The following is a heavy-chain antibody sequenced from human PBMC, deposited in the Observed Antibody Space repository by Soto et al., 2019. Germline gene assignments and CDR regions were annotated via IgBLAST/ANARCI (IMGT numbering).Heavy chain of an antibody. CDR2: INAGNGNT. Sequence: QVQLVQSGAEVKKPGASVKVSCKASGYTFTSYAMHWVRQAPGQRLEWMGWINAGNGNTKYSQKFQGRVTITRDTSASTAYMELSSLRSEDTAVYYCARYDGSGSYTRYYYYGMDVWGQGTTVTVSS. J-gene: IGHJ6*02. V-gene: IGHV1-3*01. CDR1: GYTFTSYA. CDR3: ARYDGSGSYTRYYYYGMDV. D-gene: IGHD3-10*01.